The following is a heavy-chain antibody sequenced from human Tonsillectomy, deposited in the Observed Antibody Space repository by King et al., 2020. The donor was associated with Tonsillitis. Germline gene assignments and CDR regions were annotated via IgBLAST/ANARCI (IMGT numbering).Heavy chain of an antibody. CDR1: GFTFSSYA. J-gene: IGHJ3*02. V-gene: IGHV3-30*04. D-gene: IGHD3-10*01. CDR2: ISYDGSNK. Sequence: VQLVESGGGVVQPGRSLRLSCAASGFTFSSYAMHWVRQAPGKGLEWVAVISYDGSNKYYADSVKGRFTISRDNSKNTLYLQMNSLRAECTAVYYCARDWIPVLQWFGAFDIWGQGTMVTVSS. CDR3: ARDWIPVLQWFGAFDI.